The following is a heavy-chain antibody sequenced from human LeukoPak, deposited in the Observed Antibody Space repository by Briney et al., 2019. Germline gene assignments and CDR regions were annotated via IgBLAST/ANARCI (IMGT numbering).Heavy chain of an antibody. J-gene: IGHJ4*02. CDR3: ARTPPNWGADY. CDR1: GYTFTSYD. Sequence: ASVTVSCKASGYTFTSYDINWVRQATGQGLEWMRWMSPNSGNTGYAQKFQGRVTMTRDTSIGTAYLELSSLKSEDTAVYYCARTPPNWGADYWGQGTLVTVSS. D-gene: IGHD7-27*01. CDR2: MSPNSGNT. V-gene: IGHV1-8*01.